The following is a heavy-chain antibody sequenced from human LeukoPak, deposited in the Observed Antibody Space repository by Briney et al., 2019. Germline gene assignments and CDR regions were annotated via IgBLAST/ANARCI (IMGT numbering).Heavy chain of an antibody. Sequence: ASVKVSCKASGYTFTGYYMHWVRQAPGQGLEWMGWVNPNSGGTNYAQKFQGRVTMTRDTSISTAYMELNRLRSDDTAVYYCARDHYYSGSGSYYNWGQGTLVTVSS. D-gene: IGHD3-10*01. CDR1: GYTFTGYY. CDR3: ARDHYYSGSGSYYN. J-gene: IGHJ4*02. V-gene: IGHV1-2*02. CDR2: VNPNSGGT.